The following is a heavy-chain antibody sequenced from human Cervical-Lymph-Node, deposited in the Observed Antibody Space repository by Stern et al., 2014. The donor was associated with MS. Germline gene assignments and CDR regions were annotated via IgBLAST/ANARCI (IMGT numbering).Heavy chain of an antibody. CDR2: INPNSGGT. CDR1: GYTFTGYY. J-gene: IGHJ5*02. Sequence: QVQLVQSGAEVKKPGASVKVSCKASGYTFTGYYMHWVRQAPGQGLEWMGWINPNSGGTNYAQKFQGWVTMTRDTSISTAYMELSRLRSDDTAVYYCARGNKYEGGSSWYVSPKNHWFDPWGQGTLVTVSS. CDR3: ARGNKYEGGSSWYVSPKNHWFDP. V-gene: IGHV1-2*04. D-gene: IGHD6-13*01.